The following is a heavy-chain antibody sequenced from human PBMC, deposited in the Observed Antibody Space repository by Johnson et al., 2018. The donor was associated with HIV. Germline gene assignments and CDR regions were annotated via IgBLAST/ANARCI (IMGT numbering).Heavy chain of an antibody. Sequence: QMLLVESGGGVVQPGMSLRLSCAASGFTFSSYGMHWVRQAPGKGLEWVSVIYSGGSTYYADSVKGRFTISRDNSKNTLYLQMNSLRPEDTAVYYCAKHNGLDSSWAMWG. V-gene: IGHV3-NL1*01. CDR1: GFTFSSYG. CDR3: AKHNGLDSSWAM. D-gene: IGHD6-13*01. CDR2: IYSGGST. J-gene: IGHJ1*01.